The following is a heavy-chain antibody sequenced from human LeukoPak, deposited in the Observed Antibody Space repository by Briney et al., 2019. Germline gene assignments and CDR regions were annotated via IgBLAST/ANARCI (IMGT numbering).Heavy chain of an antibody. Sequence: GGSLRLSCAASGFTFSSYEMNWVRQAPGKGLEWVATISYDGSRKYYADSVKGRFTISRDNSKNTLYLQMNSLRAEDTAVYYCAKQARRSYYYGSGTYAGSHYFDYWGQGTLVTVSS. V-gene: IGHV3-30*18. D-gene: IGHD3-10*01. CDR1: GFTFSSYE. CDR2: ISYDGSRK. CDR3: AKQARRSYYYGSGTYAGSHYFDY. J-gene: IGHJ4*02.